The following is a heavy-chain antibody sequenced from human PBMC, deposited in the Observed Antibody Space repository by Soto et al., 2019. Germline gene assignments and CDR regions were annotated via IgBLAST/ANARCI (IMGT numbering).Heavy chain of an antibody. V-gene: IGHV3-23*01. CDR1: GFTFSSYA. CDR2: ISGSGGST. J-gene: IGHJ5*02. D-gene: IGHD6-13*01. Sequence: GGSLRLSCAASGFTFSSYAMSWVRQAPGKGLEWVSAISGSGGSTYYADSVKGRFTISRDNSKNTLYLQMNSLRAEDTAVYYCAKGGGSSWKRGQNWFDPWGQGTLVTVSS. CDR3: AKGGGSSWKRGQNWFDP.